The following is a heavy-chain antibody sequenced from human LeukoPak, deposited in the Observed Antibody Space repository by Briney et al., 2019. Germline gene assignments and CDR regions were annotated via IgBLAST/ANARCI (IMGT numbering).Heavy chain of an antibody. CDR3: ATIAARLGYFDY. J-gene: IGHJ4*02. D-gene: IGHD6-6*01. CDR1: GYTFTVYY. V-gene: IGHV1-2*06. Sequence: ASVKVSCKASGYTFTVYYMHWVRQAPGQGLEWMGRINPNSGGTNYAQKFQGRVTMTRDTSISTAYMELSRLRSDDTAVYYCATIAARLGYFDYWGQGTLVTVSS. CDR2: INPNSGGT.